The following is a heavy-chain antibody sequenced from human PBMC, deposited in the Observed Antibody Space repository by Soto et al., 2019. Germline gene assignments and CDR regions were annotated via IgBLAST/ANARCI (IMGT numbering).Heavy chain of an antibody. CDR3: AKGGYSYYYGMDV. CDR2: ISGSGGST. Sequence: GGSLRLSCADSGFTFSSYAMSWVRQAPGKGLEWVSAISGSGGSTYYADSVKGRFTISRDNSKNTLYLQMNSLRAEDTAVYYCAKGGYSYYYGMDVWGQGTTVTVSS. D-gene: IGHD5-18*01. J-gene: IGHJ6*02. V-gene: IGHV3-23*01. CDR1: GFTFSSYA.